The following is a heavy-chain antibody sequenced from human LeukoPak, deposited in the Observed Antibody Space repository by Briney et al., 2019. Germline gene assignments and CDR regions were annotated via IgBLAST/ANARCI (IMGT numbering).Heavy chain of an antibody. D-gene: IGHD6-6*01. CDR1: GYSFTSYW. J-gene: IGHJ4*02. CDR3: ARRIAVRPWDDY. V-gene: IGHV5-10-1*01. Sequence: RESLKISCKGSGYSFTSYWISWVRQMPGKGLEWMGRIDPSDSYTNYSPSFQGHVTISADKSISAAYLQWSSLKASDTAMYYCARRIAVRPWDDYWGQGTLVTVSS. CDR2: IDPSDSYT.